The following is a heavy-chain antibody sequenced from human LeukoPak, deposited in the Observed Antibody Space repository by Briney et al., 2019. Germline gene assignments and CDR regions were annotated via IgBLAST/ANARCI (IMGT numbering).Heavy chain of an antibody. Sequence: GESLKISFKGSGYRFTSYWIAWVRQMPGKGLEWMGIIYPGDSDTRYSPSFQGQVTISADKSISTAYLKWSSLKAADTAMYYCARQSPLRYFDLWGRGTLVTVSS. CDR3: ARQSPLRYFDL. CDR1: GYRFTSYW. V-gene: IGHV5-51*01. J-gene: IGHJ2*01. CDR2: IYPGDSDT.